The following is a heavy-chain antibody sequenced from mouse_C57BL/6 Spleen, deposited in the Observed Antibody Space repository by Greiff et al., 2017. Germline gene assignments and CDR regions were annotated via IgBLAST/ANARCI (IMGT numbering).Heavy chain of an antibody. CDR1: GYTFTSYW. D-gene: IGHD3-2*01. V-gene: IGHV1-61*01. CDR3: ARSLRQRGFAY. CDR2: IYPSDSET. J-gene: IGHJ3*01. Sequence: QVQLQQPGAELVRPGSSVKLSCKASGYTFTSYWMDWVKQRPGQGLEWIGNIYPSDSETHYNQKFKDKATLTVDKSSSTAYMQLSSLTSEDSAVYYCARSLRQRGFAYWGQGTLVTVSA.